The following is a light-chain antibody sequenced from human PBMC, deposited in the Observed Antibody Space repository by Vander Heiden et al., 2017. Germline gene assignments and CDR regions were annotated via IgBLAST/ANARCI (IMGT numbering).Light chain of an antibody. CDR2: WAS. CDR3: QQYYTTPRT. V-gene: IGKV4-1*01. CDR1: QSVLYSSNNKNY. J-gene: IGKJ1*01. Sequence: DIVMTQSPDSLAVSLGERATINRKSSQSVLYSSNNKNYLAWYQQTPGQPPKLLIYWASTRESGVPDRFSGSGSGTDFTLTISSLQAEDVAVYYCQQYYTTPRTFGQGTKVEIK.